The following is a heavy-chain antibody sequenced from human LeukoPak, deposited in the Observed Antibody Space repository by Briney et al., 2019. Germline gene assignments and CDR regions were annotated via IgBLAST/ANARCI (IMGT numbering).Heavy chain of an antibody. V-gene: IGHV3-23*01. J-gene: IGHJ3*02. Sequence: PGGSLRLSCAASGFTFTNYAINWVRQAPGKGLEWVSAISGRGANTYYADSVKGRFTISGDNSKNTLYLQMSTLRAEDTAVYYCAKATAPHLGYAFDIWGQGTMVIVFS. CDR1: GFTFTNYA. CDR2: ISGRGANT. CDR3: AKATAPHLGYAFDI. D-gene: IGHD7-27*01.